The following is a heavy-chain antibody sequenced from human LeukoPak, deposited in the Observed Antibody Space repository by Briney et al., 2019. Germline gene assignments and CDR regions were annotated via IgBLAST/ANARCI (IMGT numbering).Heavy chain of an antibody. CDR3: ARGRSYSSSLYTYYYYYMDV. CDR1: GYTFTSYD. D-gene: IGHD6-13*01. Sequence: GASVKVSCKASGYTFTSYDINWVRQATGQGLEWMGWMNPNSGNTGYAQKFQGRVTMTRNTSISTAYMELSSLRSEDTAVYYCARGRSYSSSLYTYYYYYMDVWGKGTTVTVSS. CDR2: MNPNSGNT. J-gene: IGHJ6*03. V-gene: IGHV1-8*01.